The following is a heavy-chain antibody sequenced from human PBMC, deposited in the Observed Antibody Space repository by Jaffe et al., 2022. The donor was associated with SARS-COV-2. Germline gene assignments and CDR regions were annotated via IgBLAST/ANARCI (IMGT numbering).Heavy chain of an antibody. CDR3: ARTGGIKGTFHHENNWFDP. CDR2: IYYSGST. CDR1: GGSISSYY. J-gene: IGHJ5*02. Sequence: QVQLQESGPGLVKPSETLSLTCTVSGGSISSYYWSWIRQPPGKGLEWIGYIYYSGSTNYNPSLKSRVTISVDTSKNQFSLKLSSVTAADTAVYYCARTGGIKGTFHHENNWFDPWGQGTLVTVSS. V-gene: IGHV4-59*01. D-gene: IGHD1-7*01.